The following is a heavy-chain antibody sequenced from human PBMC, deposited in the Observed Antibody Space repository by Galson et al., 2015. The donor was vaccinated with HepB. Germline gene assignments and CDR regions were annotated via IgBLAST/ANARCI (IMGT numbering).Heavy chain of an antibody. J-gene: IGHJ4*02. Sequence: SLRLSCAASGFTFSSYAMHWVRQAPGKGLEWVAVISYDGSNKYYADSVKGRFTISRDNSKNTLYLQMNSLRAEDTAVYYCAKKYYDFWSGYPGGPFDYWGQGTLVTVSS. CDR3: AKKYYDFWSGYPGGPFDY. V-gene: IGHV3-30-3*01. D-gene: IGHD3-3*01. CDR1: GFTFSSYA. CDR2: ISYDGSNK.